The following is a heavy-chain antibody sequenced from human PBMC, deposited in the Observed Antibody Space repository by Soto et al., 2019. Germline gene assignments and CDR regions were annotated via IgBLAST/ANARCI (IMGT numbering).Heavy chain of an antibody. CDR3: ARDLVSDIAVAGIDY. CDR1: EVKFISYS. D-gene: IGHD6-19*01. V-gene: IGHV3-30-3*01. Sequence: RHRYAVVEVKFISYSMRRIRQAPGKGLEWVAVISYDGSNKYYADSVKGRFTISRVNSKNTLYLQMNSLRAEDTAVYFCARDLVSDIAVAGIDYWGQGTLVTVSS. CDR2: ISYDGSNK. J-gene: IGHJ4*02.